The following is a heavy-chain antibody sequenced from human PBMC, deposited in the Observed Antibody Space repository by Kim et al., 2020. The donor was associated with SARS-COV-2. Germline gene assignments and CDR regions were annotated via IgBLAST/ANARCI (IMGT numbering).Heavy chain of an antibody. CDR1: GGSISSSSYY. V-gene: IGHV4-39*07. CDR3: AIKGRRDGNVDY. J-gene: IGHJ4*02. Sequence: SETLSLTCTVSGGSISSSSYYWGWIRQPPGKGLEWIGSIYYSGSTYYNPSLKSRVTISVDTSKNQFSLKLSSVTAADTAVYYCAIKGRRDGNVDYWGQGTLVTVSS. CDR2: IYYSGST. D-gene: IGHD1-26*01.